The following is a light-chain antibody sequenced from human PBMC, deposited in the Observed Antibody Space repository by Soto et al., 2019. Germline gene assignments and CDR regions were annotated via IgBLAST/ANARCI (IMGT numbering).Light chain of an antibody. CDR3: SSYAGSSVV. CDR1: SSDVGAYEY. Sequence: TQPPSASGSPGQSVTISCTGTSSDVGAYEYVSWYQHHPGRAPKLILYEVTKRPSGVPGRFSGSKSGNTASLTVSGLQAEDEADYYCSSYAGSSVVFGTGTKVTVL. V-gene: IGLV2-8*01. CDR2: EVT. J-gene: IGLJ1*01.